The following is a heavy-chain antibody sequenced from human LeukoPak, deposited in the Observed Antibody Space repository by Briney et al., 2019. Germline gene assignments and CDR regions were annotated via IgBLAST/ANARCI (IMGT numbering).Heavy chain of an antibody. D-gene: IGHD3-9*01. V-gene: IGHV3-66*01. CDR3: ARTPYDILTGYFYGMDV. CDR1: AFTLSSNY. Sequence: GGSLRLSCAASAFTLSSNYMSWVRQAPGKGPEWVSVIYSGDRTYSAISVKSRFTISRDTSKNTLSLQMNSLRAEDTAVYYSARTPYDILTGYFYGMDVWGQGTTVTVSS. J-gene: IGHJ6*02. CDR2: IYSGDRT.